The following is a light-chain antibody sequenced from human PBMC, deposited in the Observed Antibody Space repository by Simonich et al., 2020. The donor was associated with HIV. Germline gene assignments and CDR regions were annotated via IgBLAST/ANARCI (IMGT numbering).Light chain of an antibody. V-gene: IGKV4-1*01. Sequence: DIVMTQSPDSLAVSLGERATINCKSSQSVLYSSNNKNYLAWYQQKPGQPPKLLIYWASTRQSGVSNRFSGSGSGTDFTLTISSLQAEDVAVYSCQQYYITPHTFGQGTKVEIK. J-gene: IGKJ1*01. CDR3: QQYYITPHT. CDR2: WAS. CDR1: QSVLYSSNNKNY.